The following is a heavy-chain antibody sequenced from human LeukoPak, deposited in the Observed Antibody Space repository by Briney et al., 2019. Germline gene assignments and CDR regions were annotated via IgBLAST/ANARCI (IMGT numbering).Heavy chain of an antibody. CDR1: GGSIRSYY. CDR3: ARGGLGYLNWFDP. CDR2: IYYSGST. V-gene: IGHV4-59*01. D-gene: IGHD5-18*01. Sequence: SETLSLTCTVSGGSIRSYYWSWIRQPPGKGLEWIGYIYYSGSTNYNPSLKSRVTISVDTSKNQFSLKLSSVTAADTAVYYCARGGLGYLNWFDPWGQGTLVTVSS. J-gene: IGHJ5*02.